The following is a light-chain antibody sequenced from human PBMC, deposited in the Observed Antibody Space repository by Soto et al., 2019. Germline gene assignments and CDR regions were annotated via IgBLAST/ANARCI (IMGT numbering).Light chain of an antibody. J-gene: IGKJ4*01. CDR1: QDISTY. Sequence: DIQITQTPSSLSASVGDRVTITCRARQDISTYLAWYQQKPGKVPKLLISAAYTLQSGVPPRFSGSGSGTDFTLTISSLQPEDVATYYCQEYDNAPLTFGGGTKVEIK. CDR2: AAY. V-gene: IGKV1-27*01. CDR3: QEYDNAPLT.